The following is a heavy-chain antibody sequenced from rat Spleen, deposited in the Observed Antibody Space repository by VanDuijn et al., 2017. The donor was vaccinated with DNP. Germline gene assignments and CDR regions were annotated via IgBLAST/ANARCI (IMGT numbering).Heavy chain of an antibody. Sequence: EVQLVESDGGLVQPGRSLKLSCAASGFTFSDYYMAWVRQAPTKGLEWVATISYDGSSTYYRDSVKGRFTISRDNAKSTLYLQMDSLRSEDTATYYCARQGGLPLGYFDYWGQGVMVTVSS. V-gene: IGHV5-29*01. CDR1: GFTFSDYY. J-gene: IGHJ2*01. CDR3: ARQGGLPLGYFDY. D-gene: IGHD1-4*01. CDR2: ISYDGSST.